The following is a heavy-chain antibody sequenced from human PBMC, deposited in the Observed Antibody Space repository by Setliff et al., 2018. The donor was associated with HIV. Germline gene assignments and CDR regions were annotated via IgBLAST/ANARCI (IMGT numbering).Heavy chain of an antibody. CDR3: AADLEGNYYDSSGYFG. CDR1: GYTFNNYG. Sequence: ASVKVSCKASGYTFNNYGISWVRQAPGQGLEWMGWINTHSGYTNYAQNVQGRVTVTMDTSTSTAYMELRSLKSDDTAVYYCAADLEGNYYDSSGYFGWGQGTLVTVSS. CDR2: INTHSGYT. J-gene: IGHJ4*02. D-gene: IGHD3-22*01. V-gene: IGHV1-18*01.